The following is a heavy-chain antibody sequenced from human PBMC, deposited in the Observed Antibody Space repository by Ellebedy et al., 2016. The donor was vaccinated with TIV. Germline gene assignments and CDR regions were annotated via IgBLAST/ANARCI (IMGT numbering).Heavy chain of an antibody. D-gene: IGHD5-18*01. J-gene: IGHJ4*02. CDR1: GFTFSNAW. CDR2: ITGSGGST. CDR3: ARALMPGYSYGKIDY. Sequence: GESLKISCAASGFTFSNAWMNWVRQAPGKGLEWVSSITGSGGSTYYADSVKGRFTISRDNSNNTLYLQMNSLRAEDTAVYYCARALMPGYSYGKIDYWGQGTQVTVSS. V-gene: IGHV3-23*01.